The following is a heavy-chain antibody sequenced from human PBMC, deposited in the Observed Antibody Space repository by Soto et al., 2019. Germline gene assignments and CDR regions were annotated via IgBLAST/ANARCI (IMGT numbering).Heavy chain of an antibody. Sequence: GGSLRLSCAASGFTFSSYAMSWVRQAPGKGLEWVSAISGGGGSTYYADSVKGRFTISRDNSKNTLYLQMNSLRAEDTAVYYCAKDSVGYYYDSSGYCYDYWGQGTLVTVSS. J-gene: IGHJ4*02. V-gene: IGHV3-23*01. CDR1: GFTFSSYA. CDR3: AKDSVGYYYDSSGYCYDY. CDR2: ISGGGGST. D-gene: IGHD3-22*01.